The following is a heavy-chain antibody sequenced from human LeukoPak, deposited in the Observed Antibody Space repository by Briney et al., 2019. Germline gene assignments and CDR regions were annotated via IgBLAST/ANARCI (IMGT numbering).Heavy chain of an antibody. CDR3: AKDGSYYYDSSGYFDI. D-gene: IGHD3-22*01. J-gene: IGHJ3*02. V-gene: IGHV3-48*04. CDR2: ISSTRTSI. Sequence: GGSLRLSCAASGFTFSNYGMDWVRQAPGKRLEWVSYISSTRTSISYADSVKGRFTISRDNAKNSLYLQMNSLRAEDTAVYYCAKDGSYYYDSSGYFDIWGQGTMVTVSS. CDR1: GFTFSNYG.